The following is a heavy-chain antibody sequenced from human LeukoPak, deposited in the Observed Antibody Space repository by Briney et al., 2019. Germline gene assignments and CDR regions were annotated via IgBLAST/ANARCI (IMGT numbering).Heavy chain of an antibody. D-gene: IGHD6-13*01. CDR3: ARDRGIASNFDY. CDR1: GYTFTGYY. J-gene: IGHJ4*02. CDR2: INPNSGGT. Sequence: ASVKVSCKASGYTFTGYYVHWVRQAPGQGLEWMGWINPNSGGTNYAQKFQGRVTMTRDTSISTAYMELSRLRSDDTAVYYCARDRGIASNFDYWGQGTLVTVSS. V-gene: IGHV1-2*02.